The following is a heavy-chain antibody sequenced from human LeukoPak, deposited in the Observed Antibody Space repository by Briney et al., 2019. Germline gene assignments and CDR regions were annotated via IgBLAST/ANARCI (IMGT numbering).Heavy chain of an antibody. CDR3: AKDPGYGDYLLRGVDY. J-gene: IGHJ4*02. Sequence: PGGSLRLSCAASGFTFSSYGMSWVRQAPGKGLEWVSAISGSGGSTYYADSVKGRFTISRDNSKNTLYLQMNSLRAEDTAVYYCAKDPGYGDYLLRGVDYWGQGTLVTVSS. CDR2: ISGSGGST. CDR1: GFTFSSYG. D-gene: IGHD4-17*01. V-gene: IGHV3-23*01.